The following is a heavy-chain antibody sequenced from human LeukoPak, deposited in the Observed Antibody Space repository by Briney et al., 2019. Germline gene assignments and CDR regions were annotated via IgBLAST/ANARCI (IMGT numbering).Heavy chain of an antibody. V-gene: IGHV4-4*07. D-gene: IGHD5-24*01. CDR2: IYSGGST. CDR1: SRPITGYY. Sequence: SETLSLTCTVSSRPITGYYWIWLRQPAGKGLEWIGRIYSGGSTNYNPPLKSRVTMSVDTSKNQFSLKLSSVTAADTAVYYCATGRDADSARGYYDMDVWGQGTTVTVSS. CDR3: ATGRDADSARGYYDMDV. J-gene: IGHJ6*02.